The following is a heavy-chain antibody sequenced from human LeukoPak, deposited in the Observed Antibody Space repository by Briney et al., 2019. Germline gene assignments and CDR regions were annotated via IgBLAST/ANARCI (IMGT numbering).Heavy chain of an antibody. J-gene: IGHJ2*01. D-gene: IGHD6-13*01. CDR3: ARVYYSNSYDYWYFDL. Sequence: KSSETLSLTCTVSGGSINSYYWSWIRQPPGKGLEWIGYIYYSGSTNYNPSLKSRVTISVDTSKNQFSLKLSSVTAADTAVYYCARVYYSNSYDYWYFDLWGRGTLVTVSS. CDR2: IYYSGST. V-gene: IGHV4-59*01. CDR1: GGSINSYY.